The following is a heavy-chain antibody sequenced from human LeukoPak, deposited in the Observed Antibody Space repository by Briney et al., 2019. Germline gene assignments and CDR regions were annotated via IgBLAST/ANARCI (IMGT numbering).Heavy chain of an antibody. CDR1: GGSFSGYY. V-gene: IGHV4-34*01. CDR2: INHSGRT. CDR3: AIGRPKTVYY. D-gene: IGHD4-17*01. J-gene: IGHJ4*02. Sequence: SETLSLTCAVYGGSFSGYYWSWIRQPPGKGLEWIGEINHSGRTSYNPSLKSRVTISVDTFKNQFYLKLSSVTAAETAVYYCAIGRPKTVYYWGQGTLVTVSS.